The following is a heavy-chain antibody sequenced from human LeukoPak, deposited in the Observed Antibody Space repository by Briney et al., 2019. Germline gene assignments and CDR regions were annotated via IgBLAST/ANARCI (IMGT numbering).Heavy chain of an antibody. V-gene: IGHV4-30-4*01. J-gene: IGHJ4*02. Sequence: MPSQTLSLTCTVSGGSISSGDYYWSWIRQPPGKGLEWIGYIYYSGSTYYNPSLKSRVTISVDTSKNQFSLKLSSVTAADTAVYYCARASGGGTMVRGSEAHFDYWGQGTLVTVSS. CDR1: GGSISSGDYY. CDR2: IYYSGST. CDR3: ARASGGGTMVRGSEAHFDY. D-gene: IGHD3-10*01.